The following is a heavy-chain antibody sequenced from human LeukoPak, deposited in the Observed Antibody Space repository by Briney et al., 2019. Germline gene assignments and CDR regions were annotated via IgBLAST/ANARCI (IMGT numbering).Heavy chain of an antibody. D-gene: IGHD6-13*01. J-gene: IGHJ5*02. Sequence: PSETLSLTCTVSGGSISSSSYYWGWIRQPPGKGLEWIGSIYYSGSTYYNPSLKSRVTISVDTSKNQFSLKLSSVTAADTAVYYCARYYSSSPRKWFDPWGQGTLVTVSS. CDR3: ARYYSSSPRKWFDP. CDR2: IYYSGST. CDR1: GGSISSSSYY. V-gene: IGHV4-39*07.